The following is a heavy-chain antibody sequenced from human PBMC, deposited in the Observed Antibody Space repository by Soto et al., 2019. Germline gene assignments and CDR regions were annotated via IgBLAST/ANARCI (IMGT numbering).Heavy chain of an antibody. CDR2: IHPSGST. J-gene: IGHJ4*02. CDR1: GGSISSTNW. Sequence: PSETLSLTCVFSGGSISSTNWWTWVRQPPGKGLEWVGEIHPSGSTHFNPSLKSRGTISVDTSKNQFSLKLTSLTAADTAVYFCARVHDYYFDYWGQGTLVTVSS. CDR3: ARVHDYYFDY. D-gene: IGHD2-21*02. V-gene: IGHV4-4*02.